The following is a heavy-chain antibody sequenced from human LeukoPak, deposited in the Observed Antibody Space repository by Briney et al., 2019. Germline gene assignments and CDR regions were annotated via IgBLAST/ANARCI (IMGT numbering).Heavy chain of an antibody. CDR1: GFPFSFYD. Sequence: GGSLRLSCAVSGFPFSFYDINWVRQAPGKGLEWVSNIGSSGRTRYYADSVKGRFSISRDNAKNSLYLQMNSLRVEDTGVYYCALLAVASGFDYWGQGALVTVSS. D-gene: IGHD6-19*01. CDR3: ALLAVASGFDY. J-gene: IGHJ4*02. V-gene: IGHV3-48*03. CDR2: IGSSGRTR.